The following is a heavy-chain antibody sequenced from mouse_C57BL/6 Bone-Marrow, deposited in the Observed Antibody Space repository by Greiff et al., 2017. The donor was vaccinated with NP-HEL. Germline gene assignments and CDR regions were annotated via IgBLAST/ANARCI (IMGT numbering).Heavy chain of an antibody. D-gene: IGHD2-5*01. CDR3: ARRDDSNYSHWYFDV. CDR2: IYWDDDK. Sequence: QVTLKESGPGILQSSQTLSLTCSFSGFSLSTSGMGVSWIRQPSGKGLEWLAHIYWDDDKRYNPSLKSRLTISKDTSRNQVFLKITSVDTADTATYYCARRDDSNYSHWYFDVWGTGTTVTVSS. V-gene: IGHV8-12*01. J-gene: IGHJ1*03. CDR1: GFSLSTSGMG.